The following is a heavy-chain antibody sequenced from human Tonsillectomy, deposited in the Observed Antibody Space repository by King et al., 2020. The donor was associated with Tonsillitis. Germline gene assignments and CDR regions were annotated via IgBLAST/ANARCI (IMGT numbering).Heavy chain of an antibody. V-gene: IGHV4-61*02. CDR3: ARVEGVRGYYYYMDV. CDR2: IYTSGST. D-gene: IGHD3-10*02. CDR1: GGSISSGSYY. Sequence: VPLQESGPGLVKPSQTLSLTCTVSGGSISSGSYYWSWIRQPAGKGLEWIGRIYTSGSTNYNPSLKSRLTMSVDTSKNQFSLKLSSVTAADTAVYYCARVEGVRGYYYYMDVWGKGTTVTVSS. J-gene: IGHJ6*03.